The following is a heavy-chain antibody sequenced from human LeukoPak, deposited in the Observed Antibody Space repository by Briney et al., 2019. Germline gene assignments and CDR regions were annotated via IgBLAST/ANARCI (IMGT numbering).Heavy chain of an antibody. J-gene: IGHJ1*01. V-gene: IGHV1-69*01. CDR2: IIPIFGTA. Sequence: SVKVSCKASGGTFSSYAISCVRQAPGQGLEWMGGIIPIFGTAKYAQKFQGRVTITADESTSTAYMELSSLRSEDTAVYYCARSGSFLAYCGGDCYSGAEYFQHWGQGTLVTVSS. CDR3: ARSGSFLAYCGGDCYSGAEYFQH. D-gene: IGHD2-21*02. CDR1: GGTFSSYA.